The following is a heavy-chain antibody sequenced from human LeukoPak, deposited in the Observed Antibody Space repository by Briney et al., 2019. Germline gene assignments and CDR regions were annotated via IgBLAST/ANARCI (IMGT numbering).Heavy chain of an antibody. CDR1: GFTFDDYG. D-gene: IGHD2-15*01. V-gene: IGHV3-20*04. Sequence: PGGSLRLSCAASGFTFDDYGMSWVRQAPGKGLEWVSGINWNGGSTGYADSVKGRFTISRDNAKNSLYLQMNSLRAEDTALCYCARGSPIYCSGGSCYYSYWGQGTLVTVSS. CDR2: INWNGGST. J-gene: IGHJ4*02. CDR3: ARGSPIYCSGGSCYYSY.